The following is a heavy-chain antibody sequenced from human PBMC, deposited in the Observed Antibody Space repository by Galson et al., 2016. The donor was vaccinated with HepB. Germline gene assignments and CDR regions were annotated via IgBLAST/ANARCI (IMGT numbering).Heavy chain of an antibody. V-gene: IGHV1-18*01. J-gene: IGHJ6*02. CDR1: AYVFVTHG. CDR2: ISPYSGDT. Sequence: SVKVSCKASAYVFVTHGISWVRQAPGQGLEWMAWISPYSGDTYYSHKFQGRVALTTVTSTGKAYMEMRSLRSDDTAVYYCARDKRFSCVNGVCSLGDQYFGMDVWGQGTTVIVSS. CDR3: ARDKRFSCVNGVCSLGDQYFGMDV. D-gene: IGHD2-8*01.